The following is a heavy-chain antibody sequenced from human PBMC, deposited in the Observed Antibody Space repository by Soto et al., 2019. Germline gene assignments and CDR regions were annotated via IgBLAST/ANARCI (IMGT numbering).Heavy chain of an antibody. V-gene: IGHV1-69*13. J-gene: IGHJ6*02. CDR3: ARDVSPRGHPLYYGMDV. CDR1: GGTFSSYA. CDR2: IIPIFGTA. D-gene: IGHD3-10*01. Sequence: GASVKVSCKASGGTFSSYAISWVRQAPGQGLEWMGGIIPIFGTANYAQKFQGRVTITADESTSTAYMELSSLRSEDTAVYYCARDVSPRGHPLYYGMDVWGQGTTVTVS.